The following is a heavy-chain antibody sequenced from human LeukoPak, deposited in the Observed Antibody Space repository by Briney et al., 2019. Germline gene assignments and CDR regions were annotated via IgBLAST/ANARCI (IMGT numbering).Heavy chain of an antibody. CDR2: MGYDGSNK. CDR1: GFTFNSYG. D-gene: IGHD4-11*01. V-gene: IGHV3-33*03. Sequence: GGSLRLSCAASGFTFNSYGMHWVRQAPGKGLEWVAVMGYDGSNKYYADSVKGRFTISRGHSKNTLYLQMNSLRAEDTAVFYCASGLPPVRKYYFDYWGQGTLVTVSS. J-gene: IGHJ4*02. CDR3: ASGLPPVRKYYFDY.